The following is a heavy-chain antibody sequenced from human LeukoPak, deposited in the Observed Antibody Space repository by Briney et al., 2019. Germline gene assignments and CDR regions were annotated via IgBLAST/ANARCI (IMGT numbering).Heavy chain of an antibody. J-gene: IGHJ4*02. CDR3: ARDYSGMYYFDY. D-gene: IGHD1-26*01. CDR2: ISHDGSNK. Sequence: GGSLRLSCAACGFTFSNHDMWWVRQAPGTGLEWVAVISHDGSNKYYADSVKGRFTISRDNSKNTLYLQMNSLRAEDTAVYYCARDYSGMYYFDYWGQGTLVTVSS. V-gene: IGHV3-30*04. CDR1: GFTFSNHD.